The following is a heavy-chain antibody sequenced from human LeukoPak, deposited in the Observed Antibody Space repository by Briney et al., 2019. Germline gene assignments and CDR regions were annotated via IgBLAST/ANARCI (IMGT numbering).Heavy chain of an antibody. D-gene: IGHD1-26*01. Sequence: GGSLRLSCAASGFPFNVQTMSWVRQAPGKGLDWVASMRQDGSEIYYVDSVRGRFTISRDNPKNSLYLQMNSLRAEDTAVYYCAKGGATRGRFENWGQGTLVTVSS. V-gene: IGHV3-7*01. CDR2: MRQDGSEI. J-gene: IGHJ4*02. CDR3: AKGGATRGRFEN. CDR1: GFPFNVQT.